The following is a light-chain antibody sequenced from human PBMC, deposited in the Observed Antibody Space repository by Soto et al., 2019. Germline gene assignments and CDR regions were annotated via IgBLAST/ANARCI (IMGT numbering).Light chain of an antibody. CDR3: QQRSNWPPY. V-gene: IGKV3-11*01. CDR1: QSVSSY. Sequence: EIVLTQSPGTLSSFPGDRATLSCRASQSVSSYLAWYQQKPGQTPRLLIYDASNRATGIPARFSGSGSGTDFTLTISSLEPEDFAVYYCQQRSNWPPYFGQGTRLEIK. CDR2: DAS. J-gene: IGKJ5*01.